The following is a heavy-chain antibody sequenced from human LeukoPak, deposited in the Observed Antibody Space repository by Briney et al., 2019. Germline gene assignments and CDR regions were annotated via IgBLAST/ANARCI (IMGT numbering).Heavy chain of an antibody. D-gene: IGHD4-11*01. J-gene: IGHJ4*02. Sequence: GASVKVSCKASGYTFTSYCMHWVRQAPGQGLEWMGIINPSGGSTSYAQKFQGRVTMTRDMSTSTVYMELSSLRSEDTAVYYCARSLLRGKLQGAFDYWGQGTLVTVSS. CDR1: GYTFTSYC. CDR2: INPSGGST. CDR3: ARSLLRGKLQGAFDY. V-gene: IGHV1-46*01.